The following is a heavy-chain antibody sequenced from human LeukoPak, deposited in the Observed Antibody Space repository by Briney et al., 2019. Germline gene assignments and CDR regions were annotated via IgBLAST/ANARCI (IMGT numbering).Heavy chain of an antibody. Sequence: ASVKVSCKASGGTFSSYAISWVRQAPGQGLEWMGGIIPIFGTANYAQKFQGRVTITADESTSTAYMELSSLRSEDTAVYYCASPSESMAGRGPYYYYGMDVWGQGTTVTVSS. V-gene: IGHV1-69*13. J-gene: IGHJ6*02. D-gene: IGHD6-19*01. CDR2: IIPIFGTA. CDR3: ASPSESMAGRGPYYYYGMDV. CDR1: GGTFSSYA.